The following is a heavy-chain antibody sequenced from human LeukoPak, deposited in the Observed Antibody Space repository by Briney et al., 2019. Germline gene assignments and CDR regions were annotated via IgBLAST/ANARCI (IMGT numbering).Heavy chain of an antibody. Sequence: GGSLRLSCVASGFTFSSYWMHWVRQAPGKGLVWVSRINADGDTTRYPDSVKGRFTISRYNSKNTLYLQMNSLRAEDTAVYYCVATVTILDYWGQGTLVTVSS. J-gene: IGHJ4*02. D-gene: IGHD4-17*01. V-gene: IGHV3-74*01. CDR3: VATVTILDY. CDR1: GFTFSSYW. CDR2: INADGDTT.